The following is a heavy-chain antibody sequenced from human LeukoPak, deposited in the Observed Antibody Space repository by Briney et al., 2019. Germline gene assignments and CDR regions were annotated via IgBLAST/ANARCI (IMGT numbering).Heavy chain of an antibody. D-gene: IGHD5-18*01. J-gene: IGHJ5*02. CDR1: GGSISSSSYY. Sequence: PSETLSLTCTVSGGSISSSSYYWGWIRQPPGKGLEWIGSIYYSGSTYYNPSLKSRVTISVDTSKNQFSLKLSSVTAADTAVYYSASSEYSHWDWFDPWGQGTLVTVSS. CDR3: ASSEYSHWDWFDP. CDR2: IYYSGST. V-gene: IGHV4-39*01.